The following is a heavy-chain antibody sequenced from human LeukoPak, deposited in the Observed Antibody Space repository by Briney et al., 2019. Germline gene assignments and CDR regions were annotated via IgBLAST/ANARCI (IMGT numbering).Heavy chain of an antibody. V-gene: IGHV3-69-1*01. CDR3: ARGPWYFDL. Sequence: PGGSLRLSCEVSAFTLSDHQMNWIRQAPGKGLEWVSYITSGKVTSYSDSMKGRLTISRGDAKNSLYLHITSLSAGDTAVYFCARGPWYFDLWGRGTLVTVSS. CDR2: ITSGKVT. J-gene: IGHJ2*01. CDR1: AFTLSDHQ.